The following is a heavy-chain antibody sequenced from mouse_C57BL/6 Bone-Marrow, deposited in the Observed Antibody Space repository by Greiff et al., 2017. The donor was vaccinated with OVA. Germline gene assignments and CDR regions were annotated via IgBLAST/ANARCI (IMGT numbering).Heavy chain of an antibody. D-gene: IGHD2-1*01. CDR1: GFTFTDYY. Sequence: DVHLVESGGGLVQPGGSLSLSCAASGFTFTDYYMSWVRQPPGKALEWLGFIRNKANGYTTEYSASVKGRFTISRDNSQSILYLQMNALRAEDSATYYCARSYGNYFDYWGQGTTLTVSS. CDR3: ARSYGNYFDY. V-gene: IGHV7-3*01. J-gene: IGHJ2*01. CDR2: IRNKANGYTT.